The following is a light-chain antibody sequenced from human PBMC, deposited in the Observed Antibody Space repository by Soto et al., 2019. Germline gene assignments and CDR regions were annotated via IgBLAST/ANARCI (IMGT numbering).Light chain of an antibody. CDR3: QQYETSPIA. Sequence: EIVLTQPPGTLSLSPGERATLSCRASQSVSSYLAWYQQKPGQAPRLLIYDASNRATGIPDRFSGSGSGTDFTLTITPLEREDFAVYFCQQYETSPIAFGQGTRREI. CDR1: QSVSSY. CDR2: DAS. J-gene: IGKJ5*01. V-gene: IGKV3-20*01.